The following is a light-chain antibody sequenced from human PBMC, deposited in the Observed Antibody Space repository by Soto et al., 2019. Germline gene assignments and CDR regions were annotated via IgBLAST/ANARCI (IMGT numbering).Light chain of an antibody. CDR2: AAS. Sequence: EIVLTQSPGTLSLSPGERATLSCRASQSISSYYLAWYQQRPGQAPRLLIYAASSRATGIPDRFSGSGSGTDFTLTISRLEPEDFAVYYCQQYGTSRPWTFGQGTKVEI. J-gene: IGKJ1*01. CDR1: QSISSYY. CDR3: QQYGTSRPWT. V-gene: IGKV3-20*01.